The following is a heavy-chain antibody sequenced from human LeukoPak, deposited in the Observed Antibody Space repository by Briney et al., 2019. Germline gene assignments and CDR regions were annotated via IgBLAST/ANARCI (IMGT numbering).Heavy chain of an antibody. D-gene: IGHD2-15*01. V-gene: IGHV4-39*01. J-gene: IGHJ4*02. CDR3: ARLVCGGGSCPAEFDY. Sequence: SETLSLTCIVSGVSISSGGHYWGWLRQPPGKGLEWIGSIYYSGSTYYNPSLNSRVTIFIDMSKNQFSLKLSSVTATDTAVYYCARLVCGGGSCPAEFDYWGQGTLVTVSS. CDR2: IYYSGST. CDR1: GVSISSGGHY.